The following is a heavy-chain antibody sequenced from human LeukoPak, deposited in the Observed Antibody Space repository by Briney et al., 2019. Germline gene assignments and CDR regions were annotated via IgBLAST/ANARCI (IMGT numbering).Heavy chain of an antibody. J-gene: IGHJ4*02. CDR3: TRTSTRRDGYKLFDY. CDR2: TRNKAKSYTT. Sequence: GGSLRLSCAASGVTFSDHYMDWVRQAPGKGLEWVGRTRNKAKSYTTEYAASVEGRFTISRDDSKNSLYLQMNSLKTEDTAVYYCTRTSTRRDGYKLFDYWGQGTLVTVSS. CDR1: GVTFSDHY. D-gene: IGHD5-24*01. V-gene: IGHV3-72*01.